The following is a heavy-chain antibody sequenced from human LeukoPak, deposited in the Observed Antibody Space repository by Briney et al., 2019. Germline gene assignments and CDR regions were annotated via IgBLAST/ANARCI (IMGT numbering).Heavy chain of an antibody. Sequence: GGSLRLSCAASGFTFSNAWMSWVRQAPGKGLEWVGRIKSKTDGGTTDYAAPVKGRFTISRDDSKNTLYLQMNSLKTEDTAVHYCTTQGVYSSSSDDYWGQGTLVTVSS. J-gene: IGHJ4*02. V-gene: IGHV3-15*01. D-gene: IGHD6-6*01. CDR3: TTQGVYSSSSDDY. CDR2: IKSKTDGGTT. CDR1: GFTFSNAW.